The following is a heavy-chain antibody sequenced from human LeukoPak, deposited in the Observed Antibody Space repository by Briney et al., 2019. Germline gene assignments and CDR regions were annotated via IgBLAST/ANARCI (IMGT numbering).Heavy chain of an antibody. Sequence: SETLSLTCTVSGGSISSYYWSWIRQPPGKGLEWIGYIYYSRSTNYNPSLKSRVTISVDTSKNPFSLKLSSVTAADTAVYYCARAYWEGVLDSWGQGTLVTVSS. D-gene: IGHD3-10*01. J-gene: IGHJ4*02. CDR2: IYYSRST. CDR1: GGSISSYY. CDR3: ARAYWEGVLDS. V-gene: IGHV4-59*01.